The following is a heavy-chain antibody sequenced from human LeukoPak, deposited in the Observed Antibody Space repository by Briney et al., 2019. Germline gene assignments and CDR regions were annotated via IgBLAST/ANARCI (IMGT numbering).Heavy chain of an antibody. D-gene: IGHD3/OR15-3a*01. CDR2: IRDSGEA. V-gene: IGHV3-66*03. CDR1: GFRDSDYY. J-gene: IGHJ5*02. Sequence: GGSLRLSCAVSGFRDSDYYMSWVRQAPGKGLEWVGLIRDSGEAFYADFAGGRFAISRDESENTLYLQMNSLRVEDTAVYFCARDRAANQDWVEFDPWGQGTPVIVSS. CDR3: ARDRAANQDWVEFDP.